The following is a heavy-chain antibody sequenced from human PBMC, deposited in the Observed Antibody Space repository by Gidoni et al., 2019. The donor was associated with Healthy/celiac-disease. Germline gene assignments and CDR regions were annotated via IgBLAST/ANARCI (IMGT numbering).Heavy chain of an antibody. Sequence: DGLAWIGEINHSGSTNYNPSLKSRVTISVDTSKNQFSLKLSSVTAADTAVYYCASGWLRQPFRDWGQGTLVTVSS. J-gene: IGHJ4*02. CDR3: ASGWLRQPFRD. D-gene: IGHD5-12*01. V-gene: IGHV4-34*01. CDR2: INHSGST.